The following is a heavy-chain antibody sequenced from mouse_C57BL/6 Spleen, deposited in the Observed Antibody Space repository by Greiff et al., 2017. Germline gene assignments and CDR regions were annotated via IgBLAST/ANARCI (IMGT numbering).Heavy chain of an antibody. CDR3: ARGTGTPYWYFDV. CDR1: GYTFTSYG. CDR2: IYPRSGNT. D-gene: IGHD4-1*01. V-gene: IGHV1-81*01. J-gene: IGHJ1*03. Sequence: VQLQQSGAELARPGASVKLSCKASGYTFTSYGISWVKQRTGQGLEWIGEIYPRSGNTYYNEKFKGKATLTADKSSSTAYMELRSLTSEDSAVYFCARGTGTPYWYFDVWGTGTTVTVSS.